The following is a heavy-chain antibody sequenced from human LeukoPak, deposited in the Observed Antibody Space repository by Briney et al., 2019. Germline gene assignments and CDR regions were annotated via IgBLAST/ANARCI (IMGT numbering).Heavy chain of an antibody. CDR3: ARGTTYYYDNNAFDI. CDR2: ISSSGSTI. V-gene: IGHV3-11*01. D-gene: IGHD3-22*01. Sequence: PGGSLRLSCAASGFTFSDYYMSWIRQAPGKGLEWVSYISSSGSTIYYADSVKGRFTISRDNAKNSLYLQMNSLRAEDAAVYYCARGTTYYYDNNAFDIWGQGTMVTVSS. CDR1: GFTFSDYY. J-gene: IGHJ3*02.